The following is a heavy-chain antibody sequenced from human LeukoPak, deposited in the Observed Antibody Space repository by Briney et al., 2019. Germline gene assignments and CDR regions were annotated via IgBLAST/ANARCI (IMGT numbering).Heavy chain of an antibody. CDR3: VRAESYSSRRGIDL. Sequence: QPGGSLRLSCAASGFTFSNYAMSWVRQAPGKGLEWVAAISGRGDNAYSADSVKGRFTISRDNSKNTLSLQMNSLRLEDTALYYCVRAESYSSRRGIDLWGQGTLVTVSS. D-gene: IGHD6-13*01. J-gene: IGHJ5*02. CDR2: ISGRGDNA. CDR1: GFTFSNYA. V-gene: IGHV3-23*01.